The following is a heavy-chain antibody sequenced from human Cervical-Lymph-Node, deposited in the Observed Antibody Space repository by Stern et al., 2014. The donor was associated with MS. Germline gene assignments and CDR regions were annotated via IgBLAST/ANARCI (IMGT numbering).Heavy chain of an antibody. CDR1: GYTFTNNW. V-gene: IGHV5-51*03. Sequence: EVQLVESGAEVKKPGESLKISCKGSGYTFTNNWIAWVRQMPGKGLEWMGIIYPDDSDIRYSPSLQGQVTISADQSISTAFLQMSSRKPADSAVYYWARPPPRRKWDDPNYGMDVWGQGTTVTVSS. J-gene: IGHJ6*02. CDR2: IYPDDSDI. D-gene: IGHD1-1*01. CDR3: ARPPPRRKWDDPNYGMDV.